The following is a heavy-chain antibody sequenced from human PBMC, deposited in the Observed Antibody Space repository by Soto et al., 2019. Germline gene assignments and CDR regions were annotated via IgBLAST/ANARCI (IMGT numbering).Heavy chain of an antibody. V-gene: IGHV3-15*01. D-gene: IGHD4-17*01. CDR3: TTDNDDYGDYVDY. CDR1: GFTFSNAW. J-gene: IGHJ4*02. Sequence: GGSLRLSCAASGFTFSNAWMSWVRQAPGKGLEWVGRIKSKTDGGTTDYAAPGKGRFTISRDDSKNTLYLQMNSLKTEDTAVYYCTTDNDDYGDYVDYWGQGTLVTVSS. CDR2: IKSKTDGGTT.